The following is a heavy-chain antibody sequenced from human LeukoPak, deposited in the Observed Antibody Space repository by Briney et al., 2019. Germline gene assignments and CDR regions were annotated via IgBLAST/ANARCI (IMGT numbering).Heavy chain of an antibody. D-gene: IGHD6-13*01. CDR2: IIPIFGTA. J-gene: IGHJ4*02. CDR3: ARGHSSSWYNFDY. Sequence: EASVKVSCKASGGTFISYAISWVRQAPGQGLEWMGGIIPIFGTANYAQKFQGRVTITADESTSTAYMELSSLRSEDTAVYYCARGHSSSWYNFDYWGQGTLVTVSS. CDR1: GGTFISYA. V-gene: IGHV1-69*13.